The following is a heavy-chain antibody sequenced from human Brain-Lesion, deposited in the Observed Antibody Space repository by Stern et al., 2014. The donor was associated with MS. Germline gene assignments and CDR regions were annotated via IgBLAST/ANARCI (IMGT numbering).Heavy chain of an antibody. J-gene: IGHJ6*02. CDR3: AITDSAWDNPFHFYVMDV. D-gene: IGHD6-19*01. V-gene: IGHV1-69*01. Sequence: VQLVESGAEVKKPGSSVKVSCKASGDTFNRNAFSWVRQAPGQGLEWMGGIITISGKTACAQKFQARVTLTADESTGTAYMELRSLRSEDTAVFYCAITDSAWDNPFHFYVMDVWGQGTTVIVSS. CDR2: IITISGKT. CDR1: GDTFNRNA.